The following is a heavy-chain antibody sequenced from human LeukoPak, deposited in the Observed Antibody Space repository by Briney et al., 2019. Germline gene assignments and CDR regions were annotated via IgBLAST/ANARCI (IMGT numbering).Heavy chain of an antibody. V-gene: IGHV3-23*01. CDR2: ISGSGGST. CDR1: GFSFSTYA. J-gene: IGHJ4*02. D-gene: IGHD3-16*01. Sequence: PGGSLRLSCAASGFSFSTYAMSWVRQAPGKGLERVSAISGSGGSTYYADSVKGRFTISRDNSKNTLYLQMNSLRAEDTAVYYCAKDGFRLGSAFWGQGTLVTVSS. CDR3: AKDGFRLGSAF.